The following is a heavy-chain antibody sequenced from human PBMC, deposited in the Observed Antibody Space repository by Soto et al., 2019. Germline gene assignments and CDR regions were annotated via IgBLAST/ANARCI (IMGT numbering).Heavy chain of an antibody. CDR3: ARTSPYSSSPYYYYGMDV. J-gene: IGHJ6*02. Sequence: SETLSLTCNVSGGSVSSGSYYWSWIRQPPGKGLEWIGYIYYSGSTNYNPSLKSRVTISVDTSKNQFSLKLSSVTAADTAVYYCARTSPYSSSPYYYYGMDVWGQGATVTVSS. D-gene: IGHD6-6*01. CDR1: GGSVSSGSYY. CDR2: IYYSGST. V-gene: IGHV4-61*01.